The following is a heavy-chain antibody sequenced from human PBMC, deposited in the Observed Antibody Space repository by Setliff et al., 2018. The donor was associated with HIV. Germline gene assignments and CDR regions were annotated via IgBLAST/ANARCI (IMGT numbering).Heavy chain of an antibody. CDR2: TYYRSKWSN. Sequence: PSQTLSLTCVISGDSVSSNTAAWNWIRQSPSRGLEWLGRTYYRSKWSNDYAVSVKSRITINPDTSKNQFSLQLNSVTPEDTAVYFCARGGDWDYNYYMDVWDKGITVTVSS. D-gene: IGHD3-16*01. V-gene: IGHV6-1*01. J-gene: IGHJ6*03. CDR3: ARGGDWDYNYYMDV. CDR1: GDSVSSNTAA.